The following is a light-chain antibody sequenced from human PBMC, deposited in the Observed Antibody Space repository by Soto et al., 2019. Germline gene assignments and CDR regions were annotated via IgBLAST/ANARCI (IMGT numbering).Light chain of an antibody. J-gene: IGLJ3*02. V-gene: IGLV2-11*01. CDR3: CSYAGTYTLWV. CDR2: DVS. Sequence: QSALTQPRSVSGSPGQSVTISCTGTSSDVGGYNFVSWYQQYPGKAPKLIIYDVSKRPSGVPDRFSCSKSCNTASLTISGLQAEDEADYSCCSYAGTYTLWVFGGGTKLTVL. CDR1: SSDVGGYNF.